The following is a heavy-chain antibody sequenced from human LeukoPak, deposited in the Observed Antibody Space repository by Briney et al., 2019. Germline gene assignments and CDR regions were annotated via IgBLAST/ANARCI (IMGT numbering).Heavy chain of an antibody. V-gene: IGHV1-69*04. CDR2: IIPILGIA. CDR1: GGTVSSYT. CDR3: ARDWSGYCSSTSCFHYYFDY. D-gene: IGHD2-2*03. Sequence: SVKVSGKASGGTVSSYTISWVRQAPGQGLEWMGRIIPILGIANYAQKFQGRVTITADKSTSTAYMDLSSLRSEDTAVYYCARDWSGYCSSTSCFHYYFDYWGQGTLVTVSS. J-gene: IGHJ4*02.